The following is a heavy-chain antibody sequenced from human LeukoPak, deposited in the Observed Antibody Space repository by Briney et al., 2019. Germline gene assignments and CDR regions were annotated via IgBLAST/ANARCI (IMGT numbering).Heavy chain of an antibody. V-gene: IGHV4-39*01. CDR1: GGSISSSSYY. CDR3: ARHGDGVLRYFDWLGPGDY. CDR2: IYYSGST. J-gene: IGHJ4*02. D-gene: IGHD3-9*01. Sequence: SETLSLTCTASGGSISSSSYYWGWIRQPPGKGLEWIGSIYYSGSTYYNPSLKSRVTISVDTSKNQFSLKLSSVTAADTAVYYCARHGDGVLRYFDWLGPGDYWGQGTLVTVSS.